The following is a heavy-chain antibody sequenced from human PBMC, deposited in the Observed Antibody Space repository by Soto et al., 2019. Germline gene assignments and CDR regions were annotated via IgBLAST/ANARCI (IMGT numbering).Heavy chain of an antibody. CDR3: AREGVLEWLLYYFDY. V-gene: IGHV3-21*01. Sequence: GGSLRLSCAASGFTFSSYSMNWVRQAPGKGLEWVSSISSSSSYIYYADSVKGRFTISRDNAKISLYLQMNSLRAEDRAVYYCAREGVLEWLLYYFDYWGQGTLVTVSS. CDR2: ISSSSSYI. J-gene: IGHJ4*02. D-gene: IGHD3-3*01. CDR1: GFTFSSYS.